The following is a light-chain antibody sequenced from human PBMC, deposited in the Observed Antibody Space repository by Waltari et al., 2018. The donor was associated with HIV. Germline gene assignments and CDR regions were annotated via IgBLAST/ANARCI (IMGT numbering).Light chain of an antibody. V-gene: IGKV3-15*01. CDR2: GAS. Sequence: ETMMTQSPATLSVSPGERATLSCSASQSVSSNLAWYQQKPGQAPRLLIYGASTRATAIPARVSGSGSGTDFTLTISSLQSEDIAIYYCQQYNNWPQTFGQGTKVEIK. CDR3: QQYNNWPQT. J-gene: IGKJ1*01. CDR1: QSVSSN.